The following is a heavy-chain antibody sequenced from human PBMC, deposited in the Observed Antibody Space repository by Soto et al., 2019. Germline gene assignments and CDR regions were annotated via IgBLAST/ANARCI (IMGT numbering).Heavy chain of an antibody. J-gene: IGHJ6*03. V-gene: IGHV3-23*01. CDR2: ISSSGGST. CDR1: GFTFGSYG. Sequence: EVQLLEFGGGLEQPGGSLRLSCAASGFTFGSYGMSWVRQAPGKGLEWVSGISSSGGSTYYADSVRGRFTISRDNSKNTLYLQVNSLRAEDTAVYYCAKTVGMGYYYYYMDVWGKGTTVTVSS. CDR3: AKTVGMGYYYYYMDV. D-gene: IGHD7-27*01.